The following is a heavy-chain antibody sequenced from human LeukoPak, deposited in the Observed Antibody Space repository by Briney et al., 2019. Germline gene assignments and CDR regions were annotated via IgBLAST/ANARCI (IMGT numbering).Heavy chain of an antibody. Sequence: PGGSLRLSCAASGFTFSSYAMTWVRQAPGKGLEWVSTISGSGGGGSTYYADSVKGRFTISRDNSQNTLYLQMNSLRADDTAVYHCARQETSSYNGAFDIWGQGTMVTVSS. CDR2: ISGSGGGGST. CDR3: ARQETSSYNGAFDI. CDR1: GFTFSSYA. J-gene: IGHJ3*02. V-gene: IGHV3-23*01. D-gene: IGHD1-26*01.